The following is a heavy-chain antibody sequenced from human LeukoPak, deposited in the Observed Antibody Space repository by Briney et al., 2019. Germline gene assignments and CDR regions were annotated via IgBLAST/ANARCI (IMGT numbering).Heavy chain of an antibody. D-gene: IGHD5-24*01. CDR3: ARAFLHASRGGYNYYFDY. CDR2: IKQDGSEK. V-gene: IGHV3-7*01. J-gene: IGHJ4*02. CDR1: GFTFSSYW. Sequence: GGSLRLSCAASGFTFSSYWMSWVRQAPGKGLEWVANIKQDGSEKYYVDSVKGRFTTSRDNAKNSLYLQMNSLRAEDTAVYYCARAFLHASRGGYNYYFDYWGQGTLVTVSS.